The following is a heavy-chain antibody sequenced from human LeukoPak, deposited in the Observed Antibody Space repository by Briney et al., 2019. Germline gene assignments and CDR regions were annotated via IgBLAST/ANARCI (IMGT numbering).Heavy chain of an antibody. J-gene: IGHJ4*02. CDR1: GFTFNSYA. CDR2: ISSDGSNK. V-gene: IGHV3-30-3*01. Sequence: GRSLRLSCAAFGFTFNSYAMHWVRQAPGKGLEWVAVISSDGSNKYYADSVKGRFTISRDNSKNTLYLQMNSLRAEDTAVYYCASGPVTEGGYYFDYWGQGTLVTVSS. CDR3: ASGPVTEGGYYFDY. D-gene: IGHD2-21*02.